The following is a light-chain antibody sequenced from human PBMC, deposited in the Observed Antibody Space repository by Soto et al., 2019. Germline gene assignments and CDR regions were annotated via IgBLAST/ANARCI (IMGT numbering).Light chain of an antibody. CDR1: SSDVPGSNS. Sequence: QSVLTQPASVSGTRGQSITISCTGTSSDVPGSNSVSWYQQHPDKAPQLIIYDVSKRPSGVSPRFSASKSGDTASLTISGLQAEDEADYYCSSYITSSTVIFGGGTKLTVL. CDR2: DVS. J-gene: IGLJ2*01. CDR3: SSYITSSTVI. V-gene: IGLV2-14*01.